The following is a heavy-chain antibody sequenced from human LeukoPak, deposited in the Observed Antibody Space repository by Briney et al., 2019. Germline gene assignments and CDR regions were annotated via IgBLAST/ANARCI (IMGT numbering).Heavy chain of an antibody. D-gene: IGHD3-10*01. CDR3: ARVSERTVRGGYYYYYGMDV. CDR1: GFTFSSYW. Sequence: GGSLRLSCAASGFTFSSYWMHWVRQAPGKGLVWVSRINSDGSSTGYGDTVKCRFTMSRDYAKNTLYLQMNSLRAEDTAVYYCARVSERTVRGGYYYYYGMDVWGQGTTVTVSS. V-gene: IGHV3-74*01. J-gene: IGHJ6*02. CDR2: INSDGSST.